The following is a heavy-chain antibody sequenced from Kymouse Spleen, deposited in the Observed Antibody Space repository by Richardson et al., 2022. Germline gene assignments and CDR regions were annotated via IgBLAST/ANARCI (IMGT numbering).Heavy chain of an antibody. J-gene: IGHJ6*02. CDR1: GFTFSNAW. V-gene: IGHV3-15*01. CDR3: TTDDLERRAYYYYGMDV. CDR2: IKSKTDGGTT. Sequence: EVQLVESGGGLVKPGGSLRLSCAASGFTFSNAWMSWVRQAPGKGLEWVGRIKSKTDGGTTDYAAPVKGRFTISRDDSKNTLYLQMNSLKTEDTAVYYCTTDDLERRAYYYYGMDVWGQGTTVTVSS. D-gene: IGHD1-1*01,IGHD1-20*01.